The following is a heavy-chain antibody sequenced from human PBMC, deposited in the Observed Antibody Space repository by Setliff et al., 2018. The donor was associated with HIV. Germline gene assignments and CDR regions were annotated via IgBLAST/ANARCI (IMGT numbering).Heavy chain of an antibody. CDR2: VRYDESNK. J-gene: IGHJ4*02. V-gene: IGHV3-30*02. D-gene: IGHD1-1*01. Sequence: GGSLRLSCAASGFIFSSYAMHWVRQAPGKGLEWVACVRYDESNKYYAESVKDRFTISRDNSKNMVYLQMNSLRAEDTAPYYCAKVKVPTTDLYFLDYWGQGTPVTVSS. CDR1: GFIFSSYA. CDR3: AKVKVPTTDLYFLDY.